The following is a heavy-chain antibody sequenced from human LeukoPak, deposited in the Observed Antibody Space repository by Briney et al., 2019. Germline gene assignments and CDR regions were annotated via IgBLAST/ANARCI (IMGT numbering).Heavy chain of an antibody. CDR1: GGSISSTSHH. Sequence: KASETLSLTCSVSGGSISSTSHHWDWIRQPPGKGLEWIGSIYYSGSTYYNPSLKSRVTISVDTSKNQFSLKLNSVTAADTAVYYCARDSPDCSSITCYKDWFDPWGQGTLVTVSS. D-gene: IGHD2-2*02. CDR2: IYYSGST. CDR3: ARDSPDCSSITCYKDWFDP. J-gene: IGHJ5*02. V-gene: IGHV4-39*07.